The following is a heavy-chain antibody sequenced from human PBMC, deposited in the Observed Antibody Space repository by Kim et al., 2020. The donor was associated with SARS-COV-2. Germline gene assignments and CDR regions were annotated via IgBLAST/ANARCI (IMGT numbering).Heavy chain of an antibody. CDR2: ISSSGSTI. V-gene: IGHV3-48*03. CDR3: AREPLWDYDSSGYKGYFDY. CDR1: GFTFSSYE. D-gene: IGHD3-22*01. Sequence: GGSLRLSCAASGFTFSSYEMNWVRQAPGKGLEWVSYISSSGSTIYYADSVKGRFTISRDNAKNSLYLQMNSLRAEDTAVYYCAREPLWDYDSSGYKGYFDYWGQGTLVTVSS. J-gene: IGHJ4*02.